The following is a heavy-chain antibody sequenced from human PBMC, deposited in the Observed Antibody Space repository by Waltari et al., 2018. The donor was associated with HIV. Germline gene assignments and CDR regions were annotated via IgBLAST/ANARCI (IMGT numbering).Heavy chain of an antibody. Sequence: EVQLVESGGGLVKPGGSLRLSCAASGFTFSSYSLNWVRQAPGKGLEWVSSISSSTSYIYYADSLKGRFTISRDNAKNSLYLQMNSLRAEDTAVYYCARAEGYDIPPDYWGQGTLVTVSS. V-gene: IGHV3-21*01. CDR3: ARAEGYDIPPDY. CDR2: ISSSTSYI. CDR1: GFTFSSYS. J-gene: IGHJ4*02. D-gene: IGHD3-9*01.